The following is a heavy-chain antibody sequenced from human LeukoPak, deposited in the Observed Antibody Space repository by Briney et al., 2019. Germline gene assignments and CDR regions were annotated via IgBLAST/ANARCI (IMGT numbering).Heavy chain of an antibody. CDR3: ARAKYYYDSSGYCD. Sequence: GGSLRLSCAASGFTFDDYGMSWVRQAPGKGMEWVSGINCNGGSTGYADSVKGRFTISRDNAKNSLYLQMNSLRAEDTALYYCARAKYYYDSSGYCDWGQGTLVTVSS. D-gene: IGHD3-22*01. CDR1: GFTFDDYG. J-gene: IGHJ4*02. CDR2: INCNGGST. V-gene: IGHV3-20*04.